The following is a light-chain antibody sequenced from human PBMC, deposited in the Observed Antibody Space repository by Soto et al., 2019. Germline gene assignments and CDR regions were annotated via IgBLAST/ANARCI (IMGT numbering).Light chain of an antibody. Sequence: EIVMTQSPATLSVSPGERATLSCRASQKADSNQLAWYQQKPGQAPRIIIFGASGRATGIPDRFSGSGSGTDFTLTISRLEPEDFAVYYCQQYGSLSWTFGQGTKVDIK. J-gene: IGKJ1*01. CDR3: QQYGSLSWT. CDR2: GAS. CDR1: QKADSNQ. V-gene: IGKV3-20*01.